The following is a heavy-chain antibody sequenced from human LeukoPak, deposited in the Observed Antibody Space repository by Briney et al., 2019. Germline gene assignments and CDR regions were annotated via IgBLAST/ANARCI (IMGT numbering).Heavy chain of an antibody. V-gene: IGHV3-33*01. Sequence: SCKASGGTFSSYAISWVRQAPGKGLEWVALIWYDGSKKVYVDSVKGRFTISRDDLKNTLYLQMNSLRDEDTAVYYCARDLGNFDRGGSYFDCWGQGTLVTVSS. J-gene: IGHJ4*02. CDR3: ARDLGNFDRGGSYFDC. D-gene: IGHD3-22*01. CDR1: GGTFSSYA. CDR2: IWYDGSKK.